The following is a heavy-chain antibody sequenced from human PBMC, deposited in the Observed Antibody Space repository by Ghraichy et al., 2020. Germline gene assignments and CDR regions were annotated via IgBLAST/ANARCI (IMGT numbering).Heavy chain of an antibody. Sequence: GGSLRLSCAASGFTFSSYAMSWVRQAPGKGLEWVSAISGSGGSTYYADSVKGRFTISRDNSKNTLYLQMNSLRAEDTAVYYCARPLNLEWLHTAYYYYGMDVWGQGTTVTVSS. CDR3: ARPLNLEWLHTAYYYYGMDV. CDR2: ISGSGGST. J-gene: IGHJ6*02. V-gene: IGHV3-23*01. CDR1: GFTFSSYA. D-gene: IGHD3-3*01.